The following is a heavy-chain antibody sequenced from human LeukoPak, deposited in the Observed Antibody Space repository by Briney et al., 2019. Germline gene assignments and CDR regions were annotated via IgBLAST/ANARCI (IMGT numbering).Heavy chain of an antibody. V-gene: IGHV4-4*09. CDR2: IYTSGST. D-gene: IGHD4-17*01. J-gene: IGHJ4*02. Sequence: PSETLSLTCTVSGGSISSYYWSWIRQPPGKGLEWIGYIYTSGSTNYNPSRKSRVNISVDTSKNQFSLKLSSVTAADTAVYYCARLEGLTTYVSGYFDYWGQGTLVTVSS. CDR3: ARLEGLTTYVSGYFDY. CDR1: GGSISSYY.